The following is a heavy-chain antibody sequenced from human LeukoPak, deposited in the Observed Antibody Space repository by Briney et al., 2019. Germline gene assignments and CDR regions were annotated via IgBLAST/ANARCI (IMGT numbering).Heavy chain of an antibody. CDR3: ARDLTGPNDY. D-gene: IGHD7-27*01. Sequence: PGGSLRLSCAASGFTFSSYWMHWVRHAPAQGLVLVSRINSDGRTTDYADSVKGRFTISRDNAKNTLYLQMTSLRAEDTAVYYCARDLTGPNDYWGRGTLVTVSS. CDR1: GFTFSSYW. V-gene: IGHV3-74*01. J-gene: IGHJ4*02. CDR2: INSDGRTT.